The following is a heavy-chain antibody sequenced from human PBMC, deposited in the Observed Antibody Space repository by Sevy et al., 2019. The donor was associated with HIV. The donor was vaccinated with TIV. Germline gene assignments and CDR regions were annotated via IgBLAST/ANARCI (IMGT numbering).Heavy chain of an antibody. CDR1: GGSISSYF. D-gene: IGHD1-1*01. V-gene: IGHV4-59*01. CDR3: ARDSTTRPRVIDY. J-gene: IGHJ4*02. CDR2: IYFKGNT. Sequence: ETLSLTCSVSGGSISSYFWTWVRQSPGKGLEWIGNIYFKGNTDYSASLKSRVTLSLDTSKSQFSLTLKSVTAADTAIYFCARDSTTRPRVIDYWGQGTLVTVSS.